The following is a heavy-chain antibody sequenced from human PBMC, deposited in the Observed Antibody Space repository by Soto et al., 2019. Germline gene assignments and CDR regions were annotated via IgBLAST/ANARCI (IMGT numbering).Heavy chain of an antibody. V-gene: IGHV4-30-4*01. CDR2: IYYSGST. Sequence: KPSETLSLTCTVSGGSISSGDYYWSWIRQPPGKGLEWTGYIYYSGSTYYNPSLKSRVTISVDTSKNQFSLKLSSVTAADTAVYYCARAEVGSSWYGPGGMDVWGQGTTVTVSS. D-gene: IGHD6-13*01. J-gene: IGHJ6*02. CDR3: ARAEVGSSWYGPGGMDV. CDR1: GGSISSGDYY.